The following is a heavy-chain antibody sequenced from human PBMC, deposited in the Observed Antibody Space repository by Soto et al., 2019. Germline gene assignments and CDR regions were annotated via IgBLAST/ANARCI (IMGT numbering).Heavy chain of an antibody. D-gene: IGHD3-22*01. V-gene: IGHV4-39*01. CDR1: GVSRKNSVHN. Sequence: PLGTLSLTCTVSGVSRKNSVHNWEWVRQPPGEGLEWLGGLHHTGAIFYNPSFRGRVSISFDTSKNQLSLTLTSMTAADTAVYYCADRHDGSGYAYDYWGQGTLVTVSS. CDR3: ADRHDGSGYAYDY. CDR2: LHHTGAI. J-gene: IGHJ4*02.